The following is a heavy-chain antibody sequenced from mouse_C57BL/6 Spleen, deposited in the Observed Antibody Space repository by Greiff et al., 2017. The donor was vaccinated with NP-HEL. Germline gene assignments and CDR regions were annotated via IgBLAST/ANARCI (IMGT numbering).Heavy chain of an antibody. D-gene: IGHD2-4*01. J-gene: IGHJ2*01. CDR1: GYTFTSYW. CDR2: IYPGNSDS. CDR3: TREGLYYDYAFDY. Sequence: VQLQQSGTVLARPGASVKMSCKTSGYTFTSYWMHWVKQRPGQGLEWIGAIYPGNSDSSYNQKFKGKAKLTAVTSASTAYMELSSLTNEDSAVNYCTREGLYYDYAFDYWGQGTTRTVSS. V-gene: IGHV1-5*01.